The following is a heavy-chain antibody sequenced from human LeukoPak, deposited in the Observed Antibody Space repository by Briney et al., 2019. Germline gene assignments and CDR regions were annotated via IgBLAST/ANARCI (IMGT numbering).Heavy chain of an antibody. Sequence: PSETLSLTCTVSGGSISSSSYYWGWIRPPPGKGLEWIGSIYYSGSTYYNPSLKSRVTISVDTSKNQFSLKLSSVTAADTAVYYCARDAHMEQQLVHLNWGQGTLVTVSS. V-gene: IGHV4-39*02. D-gene: IGHD6-13*01. CDR2: IYYSGST. CDR3: ARDAHMEQQLVHLN. CDR1: GGSISSSSYY. J-gene: IGHJ4*02.